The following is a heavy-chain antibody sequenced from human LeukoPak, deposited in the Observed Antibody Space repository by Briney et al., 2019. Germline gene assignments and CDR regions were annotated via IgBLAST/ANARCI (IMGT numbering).Heavy chain of an antibody. CDR3: ARDGQSGTFDY. CDR1: GFTFSSYG. J-gene: IGHJ4*02. V-gene: IGHV3-33*01. Sequence: GRSLRLSCAASGFTFSSYGMHWVRQAPGKGLEWVAVIWYDGSNKYYADSVKGRFTISRDNSKNTLYLQMISLRAEDTAVYYCARDGQSGTFDYWGQGTLVTVSS. CDR2: IWYDGSNK. D-gene: IGHD1-1*01.